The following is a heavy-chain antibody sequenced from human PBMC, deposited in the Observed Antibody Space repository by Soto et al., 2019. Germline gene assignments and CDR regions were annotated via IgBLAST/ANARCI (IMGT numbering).Heavy chain of an antibody. D-gene: IGHD2-21*02. V-gene: IGHV1-69*01. Sequence: QVQLVQSGAAVKKPGSSVKVSCKASGGTFSSYAISWGRQAPGQGLEWMGGIIPIFGTANYAQKFQGRVTITADESTSTGYMELSSLRSEDTAVYYCARDGFYRGVTYYFDYWGQGTLVTDSS. J-gene: IGHJ4*02. CDR3: ARDGFYRGVTYYFDY. CDR1: GGTFSSYA. CDR2: IIPIFGTA.